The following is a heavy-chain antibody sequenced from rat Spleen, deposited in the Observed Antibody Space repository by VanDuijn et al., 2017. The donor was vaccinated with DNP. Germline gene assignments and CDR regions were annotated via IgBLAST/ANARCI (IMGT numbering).Heavy chain of an antibody. J-gene: IGHJ3*01. CDR1: GFTFSDYN. CDR2: IIFDGIPT. CDR3: TTGYDGSYYYEGIWFAY. Sequence: EVQLVESGGDLVQPGGSLKLSCAASGFTFSDYNMAWVRQAPKKGLEWVTTIIFDGIPTYYRDSVKGRFTISRDNAKSSLYLQMDSLRSEDTATYYCTTGYDGSYYYEGIWFAYWGQGTLVTVSS. D-gene: IGHD1-12*02. V-gene: IGHV5S10*01.